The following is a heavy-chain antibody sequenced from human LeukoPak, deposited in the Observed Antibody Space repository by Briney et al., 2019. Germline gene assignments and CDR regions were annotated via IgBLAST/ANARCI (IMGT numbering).Heavy chain of an antibody. CDR1: GFTFTDHY. V-gene: IGHV3-11*04. J-gene: IGHJ4*02. CDR3: ARDRGIPFRPGATILDY. Sequence: KPGGSLRLSCAASGFTFTDHYMTWRRQAPGEGPDWVSYMTGIGTATDYADSVKGRFTISRDNAKNSLYLQMNSLRAEDTAVYYCARDRGIPFRPGATILDYWGQGTLVTVSS. CDR2: MTGIGTAT. D-gene: IGHD1-26*01.